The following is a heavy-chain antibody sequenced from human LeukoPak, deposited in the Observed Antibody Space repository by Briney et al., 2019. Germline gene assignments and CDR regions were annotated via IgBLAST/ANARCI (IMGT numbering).Heavy chain of an antibody. CDR2: IIPILGIA. J-gene: IGHJ4*02. D-gene: IGHD2-8*01. CDR1: GYTFTSYG. CDR3: AIGGAHCTNGVCYKGVVDY. Sequence: ASVKVSCKASGYTFTSYGISWVRQAPGQGLEWMGRIIPILGIANYAQKFQGRVTITADKSTSTAYMELSSLRSEDTAVYYCAIGGAHCTNGVCYKGVVDYWGQGTLVTVSS. V-gene: IGHV1-69*10.